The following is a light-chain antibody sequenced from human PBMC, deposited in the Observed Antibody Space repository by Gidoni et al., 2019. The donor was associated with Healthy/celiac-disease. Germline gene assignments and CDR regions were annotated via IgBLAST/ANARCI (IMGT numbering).Light chain of an antibody. CDR2: EGS. J-gene: IGLJ1*01. CDR3: CSYAGSRIYYV. CDR1: SSDVGSYNL. V-gene: IGLV2-23*01. Sequence: QSALTQPASVSGSPGQSITISCTGTSSDVGSYNLVSWYQQHPGKAPKVMIYEGSQRPSGVSNRFSGSKSGNTASLTISGLQAEDEADYYCCSYAGSRIYYVFGTGTKVTVL.